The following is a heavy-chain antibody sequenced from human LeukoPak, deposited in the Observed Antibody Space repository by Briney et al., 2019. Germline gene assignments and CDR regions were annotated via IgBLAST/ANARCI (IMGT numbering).Heavy chain of an antibody. CDR3: ARHAYSYVTDYFDY. Sequence: SETLSLTCTVSGDSISSSYYWGWIRQPPGKGLEWIGSIYHSGITYYNPSLKSRVTISADTSKNQFSLKLSSVTAADTAIYYCARHAYSYVTDYFDYWGQGTLVTVSS. J-gene: IGHJ4*02. CDR1: GDSISSSYY. CDR2: IYHSGIT. V-gene: IGHV4-38-2*02. D-gene: IGHD5-18*01.